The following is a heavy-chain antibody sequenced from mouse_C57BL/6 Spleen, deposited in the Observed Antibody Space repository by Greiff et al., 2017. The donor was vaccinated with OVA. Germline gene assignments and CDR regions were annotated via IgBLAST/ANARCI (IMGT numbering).Heavy chain of an antibody. J-gene: IGHJ4*01. CDR1: GYTFTSYW. Sequence: QVQLKESGAELVKPGASVKMSCKASGYTFTSYWITWVKQRPGQGLEWIGDIYPGSGSTNYNEKFKSKATLTVDTSSSTAYMQLSSLTSEDSAVYYCARETTVVADYAMDYWGQGTSVTVSS. V-gene: IGHV1-55*01. CDR2: IYPGSGST. D-gene: IGHD1-1*01. CDR3: ARETTVVADYAMDY.